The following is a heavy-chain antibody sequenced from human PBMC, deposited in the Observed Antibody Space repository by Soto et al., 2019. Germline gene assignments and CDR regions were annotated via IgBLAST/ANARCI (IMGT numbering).Heavy chain of an antibody. D-gene: IGHD1-26*01. V-gene: IGHV1-69*02. CDR3: ARGEGGSYTFDS. J-gene: IGHJ4*02. CDR1: GGTFSSYT. CDR2: IIPILGIA. Sequence: QVQLVQSGAEVKKPGSSVKVSCKASGGTFSSYTISWVRQAPGQGLEWMGRIIPILGIANYAQKFQGRVPSTADKSTSTAYMERSSLRSEDTAVYYCARGEGGSYTFDSWGQGTLVTVSS.